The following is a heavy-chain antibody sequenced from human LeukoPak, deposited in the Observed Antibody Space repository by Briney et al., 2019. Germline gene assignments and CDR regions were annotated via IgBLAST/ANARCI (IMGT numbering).Heavy chain of an antibody. CDR1: GYTFTSYG. CDR3: ARDSAMAYYEESWFDP. D-gene: IGHD5-18*01. Sequence: ASVKVSCKASGYTFTSYGISWVRQAPGQGLEWMGWISSYIGNPNYAQKLQGRVTMTTDTSTSTAYMELRSLRSDDTAVYYCARDSAMAYYEESWFDPWGQGTLVIVSS. CDR2: ISSYIGNP. V-gene: IGHV1-18*01. J-gene: IGHJ5*02.